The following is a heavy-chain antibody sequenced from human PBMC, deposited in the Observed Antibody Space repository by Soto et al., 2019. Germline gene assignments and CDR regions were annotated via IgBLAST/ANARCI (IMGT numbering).Heavy chain of an antibody. V-gene: IGHV3-33*01. CDR2: IWFDGSNK. CDR3: GRDKAIRKDDGFDI. D-gene: IGHD2-21*01. CDR1: GFNFSNHG. Sequence: GGSLRLSCAASGFNFSNHGMHCVRQAPGKGLEWVAVIWFDGSNKFYADSVKGRFTISRDNSKNTLYLQMNSLRAEDMAVYYCGRDKAIRKDDGFDIWRQGTMVTVSS. J-gene: IGHJ3*02.